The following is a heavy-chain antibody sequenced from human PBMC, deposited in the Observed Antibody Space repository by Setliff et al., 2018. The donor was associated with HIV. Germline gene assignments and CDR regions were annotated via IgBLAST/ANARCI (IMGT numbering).Heavy chain of an antibody. CDR3: ARQGRPGDFDS. V-gene: IGHV4-59*08. D-gene: IGHD7-27*01. CDR2: IYYSGST. J-gene: IGHJ4*02. CDR1: GVSMNSYY. Sequence: PSETLSLTCTVSGVSMNSYYWNWIRQPPGKGLEWIGYIYYSGSTNYNPSLKSRVTISVDTSKKQFSLKLRAVTAADSAVYYCARQGRPGDFDSWGQGTLVTVSS.